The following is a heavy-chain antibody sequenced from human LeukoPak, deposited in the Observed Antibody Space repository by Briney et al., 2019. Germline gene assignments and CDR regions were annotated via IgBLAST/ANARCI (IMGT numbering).Heavy chain of an antibody. V-gene: IGHV3-7*01. J-gene: IGHJ6*02. D-gene: IGHD2-8*01. CDR1: GFTFSESL. Sequence: GSLRLSCAASGFTFSESLMNWVRQAPGQELEWVAAIKEDGSEKDYVDSVKGRFTISRDNAKNSLYLQMNNLRADDTAVYYCATYTNWVAGDVWGQGTTVSVS. CDR2: IKEDGSEK. CDR3: ATYTNWVAGDV.